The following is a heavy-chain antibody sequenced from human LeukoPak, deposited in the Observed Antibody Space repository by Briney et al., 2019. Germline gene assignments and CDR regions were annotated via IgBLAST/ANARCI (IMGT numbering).Heavy chain of an antibody. J-gene: IGHJ4*02. Sequence: GGSLRLSCAASGFTFSSYGMHWVRQAPGKGLEWVAFIRYDGSDKDYVDSVKGRFTISRDNSKNTLYLQMNSLRAEDTAVYYCAKDRDRGNRYFDYGGQGTLVTGSS. V-gene: IGHV3-30*02. D-gene: IGHD1-14*01. CDR1: GFTFSSYG. CDR3: AKDRDRGNRYFDY. CDR2: IRYDGSDK.